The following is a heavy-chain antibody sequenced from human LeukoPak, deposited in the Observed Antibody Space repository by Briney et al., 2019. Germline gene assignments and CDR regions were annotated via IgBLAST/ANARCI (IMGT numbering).Heavy chain of an antibody. D-gene: IGHD3-22*01. Sequence: SETLSLTCTVSGGSISSSSYYWGWIRQPPGKGLEWIGYIYYSGSTNYNPSLKSRVTISVDTSKNQFSLKLSSVTPADLAGDYCARDRYYYDSGGSENIFDCGGRGPWVTVPS. J-gene: IGHJ4*02. CDR2: IYYSGST. CDR1: GGSISSSSYY. V-gene: IGHV4-61*01. CDR3: ARDRYYYDSGGSENIFDC.